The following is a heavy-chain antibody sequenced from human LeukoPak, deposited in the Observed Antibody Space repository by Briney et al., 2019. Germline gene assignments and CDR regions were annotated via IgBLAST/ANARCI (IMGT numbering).Heavy chain of an antibody. CDR3: ARGKYYYDSNSSYRYFDP. Sequence: SETLSLTCTVSGGSISSYYWSWIRQPAGKGLEWIGRIYTTGNANYNPSLKSRVTVSIDTSKKQFSLNLSSVTAADTAVYYCARGKYYYDSNSSYRYFDPWGQGTLVTVSS. J-gene: IGHJ5*01. CDR2: IYTTGNA. CDR1: GGSISSYY. D-gene: IGHD3-22*01. V-gene: IGHV4-4*07.